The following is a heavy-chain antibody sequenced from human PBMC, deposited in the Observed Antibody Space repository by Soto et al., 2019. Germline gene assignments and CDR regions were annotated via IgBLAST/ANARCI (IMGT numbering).Heavy chain of an antibody. CDR3: AREKRGTTRSHFDY. Sequence: ASVKVSCKASGYTFTSYGISWVRQAPGQGLEWMGWISAYNGNTNYAQKLQGRVTMTTDTSTSTAYMELRSLRSDDTAVYYCAREKRGTTRSHFDYWGQGTLVTVSS. D-gene: IGHD2-2*01. V-gene: IGHV1-18*01. CDR1: GYTFTSYG. J-gene: IGHJ4*02. CDR2: ISAYNGNT.